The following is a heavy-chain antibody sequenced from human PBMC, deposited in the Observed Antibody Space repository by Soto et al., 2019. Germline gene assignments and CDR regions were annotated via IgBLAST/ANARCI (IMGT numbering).Heavy chain of an antibody. CDR2: INPNSGGT. Sequence: QVPLVQSGAEVKKPGASVKVSCKASGYTFTGYYMHWVRQAPGQGLEWMGWINPNSGGTNYAQKFQGWVTMTRDTSISTAYMELSRLRSDDTAVYYCARENYGDYGYDAFDIWGQGTMVTVSS. D-gene: IGHD4-17*01. CDR3: ARENYGDYGYDAFDI. J-gene: IGHJ3*02. V-gene: IGHV1-2*04. CDR1: GYTFTGYY.